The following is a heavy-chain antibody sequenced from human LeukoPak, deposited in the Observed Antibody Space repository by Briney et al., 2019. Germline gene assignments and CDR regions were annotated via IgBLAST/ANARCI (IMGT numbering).Heavy chain of an antibody. Sequence: PSETLSLTCTVSGGSISSSSYYWSWIRQPAGKGLEWIGRIYTSGSTNYNPSLKSRVTISVDTSKNQFSLKLSSVTAADTAVYYCAREGIAARHLYYYYYMDVWGKGTTVTVSS. CDR3: AREGIAARHLYYYYYMDV. CDR1: GGSISSSSYY. V-gene: IGHV4-61*02. J-gene: IGHJ6*03. D-gene: IGHD6-6*01. CDR2: IYTSGST.